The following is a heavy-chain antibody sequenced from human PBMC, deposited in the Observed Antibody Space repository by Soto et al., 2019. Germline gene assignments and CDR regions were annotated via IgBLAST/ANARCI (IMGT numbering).Heavy chain of an antibody. CDR1: GFTFSVYA. Sequence: PGGSLRLSCAASGFTFSVYAMHWVRQAPGKGLEWVAGISYDGSNKYYTDSVKGRFTVSRDSSKNTLYLQMNSLTHDDTAVYYCTRDRDSGNYNYFDYWGQGILVTVSS. CDR2: ISYDGSNK. V-gene: IGHV3-30-3*01. CDR3: TRDRDSGNYNYFDY. D-gene: IGHD1-26*01. J-gene: IGHJ4*02.